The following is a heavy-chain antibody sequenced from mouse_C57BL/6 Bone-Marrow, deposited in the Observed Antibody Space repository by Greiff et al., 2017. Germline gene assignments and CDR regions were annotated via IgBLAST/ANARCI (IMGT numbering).Heavy chain of an antibody. CDR3: ARVDDGYGYFDY. Sequence: QVQLQQPGAELVKPGASVKLSCKASGYTFTSYWITWVKQRPGQGLEWIGDISPGSGSTNYTEKFKSKATLTVDTSSSTAYMQLSSLTSEDSSVYYCARVDDGYGYFDYWGQGTTLTVSS. J-gene: IGHJ2*01. D-gene: IGHD2-3*01. CDR2: ISPGSGST. V-gene: IGHV1-55*01. CDR1: GYTFTSYW.